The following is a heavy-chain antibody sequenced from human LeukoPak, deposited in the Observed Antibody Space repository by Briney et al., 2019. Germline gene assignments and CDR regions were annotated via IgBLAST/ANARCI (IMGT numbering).Heavy chain of an antibody. J-gene: IGHJ4*02. Sequence: SQTLSLTCNVSGVSVSTSHWNWIRQRPGKGLEWIGCLSYTGKTDYNPSLKSRVSISLGSSNNHFSLKLTSVTAADTAVYYCSEGYFEPFDHWGQGILVTVSS. D-gene: IGHD2/OR15-2a*01. V-gene: IGHV4-59*02. CDR3: SEGYFEPFDH. CDR1: GVSVSTSH. CDR2: LSYTGKT.